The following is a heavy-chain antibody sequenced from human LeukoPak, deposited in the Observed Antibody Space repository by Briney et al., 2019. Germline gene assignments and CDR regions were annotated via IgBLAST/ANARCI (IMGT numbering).Heavy chain of an antibody. D-gene: IGHD6-13*01. CDR1: GFTFNTSA. V-gene: IGHV3-23*01. CDR3: AKRSSGSWCFDS. CDR2: INGRDAST. J-gene: IGHJ4*02. Sequence: GGSLTLSCAASGFTFNTSAMSWVRQAPGKGRDWVSTINGRDASTYYQYSVKVRFTLSKDNSNNTLSLQMNSLRADDTALHYCAKRSSGSWCFDSWGQGTLVSVSS.